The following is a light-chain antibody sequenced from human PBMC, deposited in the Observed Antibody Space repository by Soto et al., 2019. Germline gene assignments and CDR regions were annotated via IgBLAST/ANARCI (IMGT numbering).Light chain of an antibody. CDR1: SSDVGGYNF. J-gene: IGLJ1*01. V-gene: IGLV2-14*01. Sequence: QSALTQPASVSGSPGQSITTSCTGTSSDVGGYNFVSWYQQHPGKAPKLMIYDVSHRPSGVSNRFSGSKSGNTASLTISGLQAEDEADYYCSSYAGSSTRYVFGTGTKVTVL. CDR2: DVS. CDR3: SSYAGSSTRYV.